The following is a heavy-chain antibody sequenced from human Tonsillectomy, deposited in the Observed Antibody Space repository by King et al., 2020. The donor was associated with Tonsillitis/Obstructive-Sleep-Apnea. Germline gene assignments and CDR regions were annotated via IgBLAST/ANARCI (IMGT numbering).Heavy chain of an antibody. V-gene: IGHV3-15*01. J-gene: IGHJ4*02. CDR3: TADGVDYYYASESYYY. D-gene: IGHD3-10*01. Sequence: VQLVESGGGLVKPGGSLRLSCAASGNSLTYAWMSWVRQAPGTGLEWVGRIKSMSEGGKTDYAAPVKGRFTITRDDSKNTMYLQMNSLKSDDTAVYYCTADGVDYYYASESYYYWGQGTLVTVSS. CDR1: GNSLTYAW. CDR2: IKSMSEGGKT.